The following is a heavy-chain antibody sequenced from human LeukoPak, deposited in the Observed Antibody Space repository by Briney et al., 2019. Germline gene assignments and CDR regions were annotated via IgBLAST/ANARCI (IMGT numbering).Heavy chain of an antibody. CDR1: GGSISSSSYY. D-gene: IGHD4-17*01. Sequence: SETLSLTCTVSGGSISSSSYYWGWIRQPPGKGLEWIVGIYYSGSTYDNPSLKSRLTISVHTSKNLFSLKLSSATAADTAVYYCARHLVRLALDYWGQGNLVTVSS. J-gene: IGHJ4*02. CDR3: ARHLVRLALDY. V-gene: IGHV4-39*01. CDR2: IYYSGST.